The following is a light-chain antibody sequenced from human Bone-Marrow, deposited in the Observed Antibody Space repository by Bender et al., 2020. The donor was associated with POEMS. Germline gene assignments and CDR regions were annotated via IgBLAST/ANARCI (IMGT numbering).Light chain of an antibody. CDR2: DVS. CDR1: SSDVGAYTY. Sequence: QSALTQPASVSGSPGQSITISCTGTSSDVGAYTYVSWYQQHPGKAPKLMIYDVSTRPSGVSNRFSGSKSGNTASLTISGLQTEDEADYYCQSYHSNNLHVVFGGGTKLTVL. CDR3: QSYHSNNLHVV. J-gene: IGLJ3*02. V-gene: IGLV2-14*03.